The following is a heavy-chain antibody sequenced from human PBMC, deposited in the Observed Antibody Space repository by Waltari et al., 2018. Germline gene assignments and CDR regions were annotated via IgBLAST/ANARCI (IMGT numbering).Heavy chain of an antibody. CDR3: ARAGLCSRGVCTNWFDP. Sequence: QVQLVQSGAEVKEPGSSVKVSCTASGDTFSRYSFPWVRLAPGQGLEWVGRIIPFQNITHYAQKFQGRVTITADKSTNTAYLDLSGLRSDDTAFYFCARAGLCSRGVCTNWFDPWGPGTQVTVSS. V-gene: IGHV1-69*02. D-gene: IGHD2-2*01. CDR2: IIPFQNIT. CDR1: GDTFSRYS. J-gene: IGHJ5*02.